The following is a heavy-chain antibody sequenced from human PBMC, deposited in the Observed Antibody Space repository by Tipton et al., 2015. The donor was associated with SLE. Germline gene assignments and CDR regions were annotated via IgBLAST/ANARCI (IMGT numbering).Heavy chain of an antibody. CDR1: GGSISSYY. CDR2: IYYSGST. J-gene: IGHJ2*01. V-gene: IGHV4-59*01. Sequence: TLSPTCTVSGGSISSYYWSWIRQPPGKGLEWIGYIYYSGSTHYNPSLKSRVTISVDTSKNQFSLKLSSVTAADTAVYYCARGIWYFDLWGRGTLVTVSS. CDR3: ARGIWYFDL.